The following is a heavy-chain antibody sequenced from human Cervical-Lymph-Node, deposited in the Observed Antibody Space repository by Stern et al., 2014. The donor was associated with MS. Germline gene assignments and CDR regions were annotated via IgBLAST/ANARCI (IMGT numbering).Heavy chain of an antibody. CDR2: TYSRSKWYN. CDR1: GDSVSSNSAA. Sequence: QVQLVQSGPGLVKPSQTLSLTCAISGDSVSSNSAAWNWIRQSPSRGLEWLGRTYSRSKWYNDYAVSVKSRITINPDTSKNQFSLQLNSVTPEDTAVYYCARGQLWFGEIGDGMDVWGQGTTVTVSS. V-gene: IGHV6-1*01. D-gene: IGHD3-10*01. CDR3: ARGQLWFGEIGDGMDV. J-gene: IGHJ6*02.